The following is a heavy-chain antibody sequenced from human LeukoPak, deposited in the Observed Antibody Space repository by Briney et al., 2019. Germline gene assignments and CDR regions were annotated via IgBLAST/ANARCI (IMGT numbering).Heavy chain of an antibody. J-gene: IGHJ6*03. V-gene: IGHV3-9*02. Sequence: GRSLRLSCAAPRFTSFDYVPHSVREAPGKGLGCVSGIYLNSDSIGYADSVKGRFTISRDNAKNSLYLQMNSLRVEDTALYYCAKSRLIDYTYYYMDVWGKGTTVTVSS. CDR1: RFTSFDYV. D-gene: IGHD4/OR15-4a*01. CDR2: IYLNSDSI. CDR3: AKSRLIDYTYYYMDV.